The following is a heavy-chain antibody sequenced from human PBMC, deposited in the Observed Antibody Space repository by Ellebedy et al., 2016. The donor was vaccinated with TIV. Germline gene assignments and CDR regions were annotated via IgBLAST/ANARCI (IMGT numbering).Heavy chain of an antibody. Sequence: GESLKISXAASGFTFSSYAMSWVRQAPGKGLEWVSAISGSGGSTYYADSVKGRFTISRDNSKNTLYLQMNSLRAEDTAVYYCAKEGIVVVVAATDGGYFDYWGQGTLVTVSS. CDR1: GFTFSSYA. V-gene: IGHV3-23*01. J-gene: IGHJ4*02. CDR3: AKEGIVVVVAATDGGYFDY. D-gene: IGHD2-15*01. CDR2: ISGSGGST.